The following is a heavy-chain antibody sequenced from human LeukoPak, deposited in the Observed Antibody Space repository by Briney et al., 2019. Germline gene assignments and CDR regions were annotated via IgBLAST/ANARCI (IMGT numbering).Heavy chain of an antibody. V-gene: IGHV1-18*01. CDR2: ISAYNGNT. J-gene: IGHJ4*02. Sequence: GASVKVSCKASGGTFTSYSFSWVRQAPGQGLEWMGWISAYNGNTNYAQKLQGRVTMTTDTSTSTAYMELRSLRSDDTAVYYCARDNHRPYGDYADDYWGQGTLVTVSS. CDR3: ARDNHRPYGDYADDY. D-gene: IGHD4-17*01. CDR1: GGTFTSYS.